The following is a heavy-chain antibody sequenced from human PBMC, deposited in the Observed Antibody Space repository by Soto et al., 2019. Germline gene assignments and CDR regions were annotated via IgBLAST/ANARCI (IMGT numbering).Heavy chain of an antibody. CDR3: ARESEDLTSNFDY. J-gene: IGHJ4*02. V-gene: IGHV3-21*06. CDR1: GFTFTRYS. CDR2: ISSTTNYI. Sequence: GGSLRLSCAASGFTFTRYSMNWVRQAPGKGLEWVSSISSTTNYIYYGDSMKGRFTISRDNAKNSLDLEMNSLRAEDTAVYYCARESEDLTSNFDYWGQGTLVTVSS.